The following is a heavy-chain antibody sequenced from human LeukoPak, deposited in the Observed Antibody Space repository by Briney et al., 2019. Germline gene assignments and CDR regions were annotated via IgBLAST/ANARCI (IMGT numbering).Heavy chain of an antibody. J-gene: IGHJ5*02. CDR3: ARVEESASFDP. V-gene: IGHV3-30*02. CDR2: IRYDGSNK. CDR1: GFTFSSYG. D-gene: IGHD3-3*01. Sequence: GGTLRLSCAASGFTFSSYGMSWVRQAPGKGLEWVAFIRYDGSNKYYADSVKGRFTVSRDNAKNSLYLQMNSLRAEDTAVYYCARVEESASFDPWGQGTLVTVSS.